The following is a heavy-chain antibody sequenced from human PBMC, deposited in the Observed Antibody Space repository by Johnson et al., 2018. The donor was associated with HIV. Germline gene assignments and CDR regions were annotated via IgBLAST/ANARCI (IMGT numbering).Heavy chain of an antibody. CDR2: IKCDGSEK. D-gene: IGHD1-26*01. Sequence: VQLVESGGGLVQPGGSLRLSCRASGFTFSSYAMSWVRQAPEKGLEWVADIKCDGSEKYYADSVKGRFTISRYNSQNTLYLQMNCLRAEETAVYYCAKGRLGGATTQDAYGSRGQGKRVTVSS. CDR3: AKGRLGGATTQDAYGS. CDR1: GFTFSSYA. J-gene: IGHJ3*02. V-gene: IGHV3-30*02.